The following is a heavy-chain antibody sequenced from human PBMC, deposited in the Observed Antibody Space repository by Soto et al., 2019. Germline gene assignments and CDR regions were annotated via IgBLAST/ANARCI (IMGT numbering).Heavy chain of an antibody. D-gene: IGHD3-22*01. CDR3: ARDGYFDNLIDY. CDR1: GFTFSTYS. CDR2: ISFDGSNQ. V-gene: IGHV3-30-3*01. J-gene: IGHJ4*02. Sequence: GGSLRLSCAASGFTFSTYSMHWVRQAPAKGLEWVAVISFDGSNQYYADSVKGRFTISRDNSQKTLYLQMNSLRPEDTAVYYCARDGYFDNLIDYWGQGSLVTVSS.